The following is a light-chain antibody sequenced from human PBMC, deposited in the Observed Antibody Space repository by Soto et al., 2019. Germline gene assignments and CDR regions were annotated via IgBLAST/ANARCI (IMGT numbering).Light chain of an antibody. V-gene: IGKV3-20*01. CDR1: QSVSSSY. CDR2: GIS. J-gene: IGKJ5*01. Sequence: EIVLTQSPGTLSLSPGERATLSCRASQSVSSSYLAWYQQKPGQAPRLLIYGISNRATGIPDRFSGSGSGTDFTLTISRLEPEDFVVYYCQQYVTLPHTFGQGTRLEIK. CDR3: QQYVTLPHT.